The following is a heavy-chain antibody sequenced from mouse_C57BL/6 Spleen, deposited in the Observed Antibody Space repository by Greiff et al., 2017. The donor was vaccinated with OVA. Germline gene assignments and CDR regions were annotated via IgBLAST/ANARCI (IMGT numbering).Heavy chain of an antibody. CDR2: IRLKSDNYAT. CDR3: TDYYYGSNNAMDY. V-gene: IGHV6-3*01. J-gene: IGHJ4*01. D-gene: IGHD1-1*01. Sequence: EVQLVESGGGLVQPGGSMKLSCVASGFTFSNYWMNWVRQSPEKGLEWVAQIRLKSDNYATHYAESVKGRFTISRDDSKSSVYLQMNNLRAEDTGIYYCTDYYYGSNNAMDYWGQGTSVTVSS. CDR1: GFTFSNYW.